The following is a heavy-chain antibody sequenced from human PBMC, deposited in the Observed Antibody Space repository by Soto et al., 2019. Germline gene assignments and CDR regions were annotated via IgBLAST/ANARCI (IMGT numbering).Heavy chain of an antibody. CDR3: ASPDPGTSVDY. J-gene: IGHJ4*02. CDR2: IYRTGST. D-gene: IGHD1-7*01. CDR1: VGSFTCNNW. Sequence: QVQLQESGPGLVKPSGTLSIPCAVSVGSFTCNNWWTWVRRPQGQGLAWIGEIYRTGSTNYNPALKRRVTISLDKSENQFSLKVTSLTAADTAGYYCASPDPGTSVDYWGQGTLIAVSS. V-gene: IGHV4-4*02.